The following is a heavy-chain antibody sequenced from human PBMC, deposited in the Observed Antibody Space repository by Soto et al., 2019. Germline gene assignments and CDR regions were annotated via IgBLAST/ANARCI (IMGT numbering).Heavy chain of an antibody. Sequence: ASVKVSCKASGYTFTSYGISWVRWAPGQGLEWMGWISGYNGNTKYAQKLQGRVTMTTDTSTSTAYMELSSLRSEDTAVYYCARDQTQITMVRGVIYDYYYYGMDVWGQGTTVTVSS. CDR1: GYTFTSYG. CDR3: ARDQTQITMVRGVIYDYYYYGMDV. J-gene: IGHJ6*02. CDR2: ISGYNGNT. V-gene: IGHV1-18*01. D-gene: IGHD3-10*01.